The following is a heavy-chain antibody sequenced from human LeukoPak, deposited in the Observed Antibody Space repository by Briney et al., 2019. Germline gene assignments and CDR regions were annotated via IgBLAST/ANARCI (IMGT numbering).Heavy chain of an antibody. Sequence: GFTFXXXXXXXXXXAPGXXXDWISYISRDRSTYADSVKGRFTISRDNAKNSLHLQMNSLRSDDTAVYYCARDHSGYSSSSDYWGQGTLVTVSS. CDR3: ARDHSGYSSSSDY. J-gene: IGHJ4*02. CDR1: GFTFXXXX. V-gene: IGHV3-48*04. CDR2: ISRDRST. D-gene: IGHD6-6*01.